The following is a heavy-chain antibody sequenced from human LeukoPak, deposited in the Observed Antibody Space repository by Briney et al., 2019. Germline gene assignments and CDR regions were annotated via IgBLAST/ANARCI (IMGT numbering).Heavy chain of an antibody. J-gene: IGHJ4*02. V-gene: IGHV1-69*01. D-gene: IGHD2/OR15-2a*01. Sequence: SVKVSCKASGGTFSSYAISWVGQAPGQGLEWMGVIIPIFGTANYAQKFQGRVTITADESTSTAYMELSSLRSEDTAVYYCASRYFTIYTSGFDYWGQGTLVTVSS. CDR2: IIPIFGTA. CDR3: ASRYFTIYTSGFDY. CDR1: GGTFSSYA.